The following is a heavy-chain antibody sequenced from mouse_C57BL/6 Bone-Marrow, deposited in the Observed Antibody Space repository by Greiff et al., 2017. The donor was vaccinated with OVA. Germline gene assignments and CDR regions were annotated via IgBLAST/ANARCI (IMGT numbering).Heavy chain of an antibody. D-gene: IGHD3-2*02. CDR1: GYTFTSYW. CDR3: ARPSRQLRLTWFAY. J-gene: IGHJ3*01. Sequence: QVQLKQSGAELVRPGSSVKLSCKASGYTFTSYWMHWVKQRPIQGLEWIGNIDPSDSETHYNQKFKDKATLTVDKSSSTAYMQLSSLTSEDSAVYYCARPSRQLRLTWFAYWGQGTLVTVSA. CDR2: IDPSDSET. V-gene: IGHV1-52*01.